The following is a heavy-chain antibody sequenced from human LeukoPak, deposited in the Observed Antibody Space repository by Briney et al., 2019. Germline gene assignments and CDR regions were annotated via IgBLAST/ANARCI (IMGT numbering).Heavy chain of an antibody. Sequence: PSETLSLTCTVSGGSLSSYYWSWIRQPPGKGLEWIAYVYNSGSTNYNPSLKSRVTISVDTSKNQFSLDLFTVTAADTAVYYCARHLVYGSGTQPYFDYWGQGTLVTVSS. CDR1: GGSLSSYY. D-gene: IGHD3-10*01. CDR2: VYNSGST. CDR3: ARHLVYGSGTQPYFDY. V-gene: IGHV4-59*08. J-gene: IGHJ4*02.